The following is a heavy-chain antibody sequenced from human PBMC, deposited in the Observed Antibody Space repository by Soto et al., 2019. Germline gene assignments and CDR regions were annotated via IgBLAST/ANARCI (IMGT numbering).Heavy chain of an antibody. CDR1: GFTFSSYA. D-gene: IGHD4-17*01. CDR2: ISGSGGST. Sequence: PGGSLRLSCAASGFTFSSYAMSWVRQAPGKGLEWVSAISGSGGSTYYADSVKGRFTISRDNSKNTLYLQMNSLRAEDTAVYYCAKSVPTVTTLQHYYYYYGMDVWGQGTTVTVSS. J-gene: IGHJ6*02. V-gene: IGHV3-23*01. CDR3: AKSVPTVTTLQHYYYYYGMDV.